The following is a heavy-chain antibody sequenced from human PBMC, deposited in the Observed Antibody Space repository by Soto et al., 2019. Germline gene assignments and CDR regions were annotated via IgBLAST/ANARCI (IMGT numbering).Heavy chain of an antibody. Sequence: PRLSCAASGFTFSSYGMHWVRQAPGKGLEWVAVISYDGSNKYYADSVKGRFTISRDNSKNTLYLQMNSLRAEDTAVYYCAKEDTAMGVYYYYYGMDVWGQGTTVTVSS. D-gene: IGHD5-18*01. CDR3: AKEDTAMGVYYYYYGMDV. V-gene: IGHV3-30*18. J-gene: IGHJ6*02. CDR1: GFTFSSYG. CDR2: ISYDGSNK.